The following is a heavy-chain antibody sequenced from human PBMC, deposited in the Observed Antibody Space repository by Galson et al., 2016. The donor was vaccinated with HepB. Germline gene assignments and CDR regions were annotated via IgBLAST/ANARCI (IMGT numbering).Heavy chain of an antibody. CDR2: INRDESST. CDR3: ARDPSYYSGMDV. V-gene: IGHV3-74*01. CDR1: GFIFSNFG. J-gene: IGHJ6*02. Sequence: SLRLSCAASGFIFSNFGMHWVRQAPGKGLVWVSRINRDESSTSYADYVKGRFTISRDNAKNTLYLQMNSLRAEDTAVYYCARDPSYYSGMDVWGLGTTVTVSS.